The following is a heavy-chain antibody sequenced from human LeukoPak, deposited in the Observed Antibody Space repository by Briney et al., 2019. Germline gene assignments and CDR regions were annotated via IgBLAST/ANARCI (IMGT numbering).Heavy chain of an antibody. D-gene: IGHD2-15*01. V-gene: IGHV4-59*01. J-gene: IGHJ4*02. CDR3: ARVKAGRAVFDY. CDR2: IYYSGST. CDR1: GGSISSYY. Sequence: SETLSLTCTVSGGSISSYYWSWIRQPPGKGLEWIGYIYYSGSTNYNPPLKSRVTISVDTSKNQFSLKLSSVTAADTAVYYCARVKAGRAVFDYWGQGTLVTVSS.